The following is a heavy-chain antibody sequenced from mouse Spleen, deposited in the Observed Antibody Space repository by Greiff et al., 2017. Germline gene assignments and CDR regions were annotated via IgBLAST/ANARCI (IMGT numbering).Heavy chain of an antibody. CDR1: GFTFSSYG. CDR2: ISSGGSYT. Sequence: EVQLQESGGDLVKPGGSLKLSCAASGFTFSSYGMSWVRQTPDKRLEWVATISSGGSYTYYPDSVKGRFTISRDNAKNTLYLQMSSLKSEDTAMYYCARNWVDYWGQGTTLTVSS. D-gene: IGHD4-1*01. J-gene: IGHJ2*01. V-gene: IGHV5-6*01. CDR3: ARNWVDY.